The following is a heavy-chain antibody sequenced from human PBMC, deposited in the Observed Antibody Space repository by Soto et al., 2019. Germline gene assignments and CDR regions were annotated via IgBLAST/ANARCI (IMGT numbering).Heavy chain of an antibody. Sequence: LRLSCEASGFTLRNYAMTWIRQAPGKGLEWVSLISANDVGTYYAESVKTRFTISTDQSRNTVYLQMDSLRADDTAIYYCAKAKNDYNWDNRPPFDYWGQGTLVTV. CDR2: ISANDVGT. CDR3: AKAKNDYNWDNRPPFDY. J-gene: IGHJ4*02. CDR1: GFTLRNYA. V-gene: IGHV3-23*01. D-gene: IGHD1-20*01.